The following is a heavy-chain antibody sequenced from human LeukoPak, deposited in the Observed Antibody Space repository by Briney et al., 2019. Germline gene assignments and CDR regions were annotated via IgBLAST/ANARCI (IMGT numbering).Heavy chain of an antibody. V-gene: IGHV5-10-1*01. CDR2: IDPADSQT. J-gene: IGHJ4*02. Sequence: GESLRISCQGSGYSFTSYWICWVRQMPGRGLEWMGRIDPADSQTNYSPSFQGHVTISADKSISTGYLQWSTLKASDTAMYYCARQLTSGDCDYWGQGTLVTVSS. D-gene: IGHD1-1*01. CDR1: GYSFTSYW. CDR3: ARQLTSGDCDY.